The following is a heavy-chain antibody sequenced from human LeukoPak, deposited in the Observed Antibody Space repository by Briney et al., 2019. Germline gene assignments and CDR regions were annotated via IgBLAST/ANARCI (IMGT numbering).Heavy chain of an antibody. CDR1: GYTFTGYY. J-gene: IGHJ4*02. Sequence: ASVKVSCKASGYTFTGYYMRWVRQAPGQGLEWMGWINPNSGGTNYAQKFQGRVTMTRDTSISTAYMELSRLRSDDTAVYYCAREETYYDSSGYYYLDWGQGTLVTVSS. V-gene: IGHV1-2*02. CDR3: AREETYYDSSGYYYLD. CDR2: INPNSGGT. D-gene: IGHD3-22*01.